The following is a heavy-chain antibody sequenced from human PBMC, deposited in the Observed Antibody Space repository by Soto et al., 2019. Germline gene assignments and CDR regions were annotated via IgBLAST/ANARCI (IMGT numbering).Heavy chain of an antibody. CDR2: IYYSGST. CDR1: GGSVSSGSYY. V-gene: IGHV4-61*01. CDR3: ARQVEVDGDDAFDI. Sequence: QVQLQESGPGLVKPSETLSLTCTVSGGSVSSGSYYWSWIRQPPGKGREWIGYIYYSGSTNYNPSLRSRVAIAVDTSRIQFSLKVSSVTAADTAVYYCARQVEVDGDDAFDIWGQGTMVTVSS. D-gene: IGHD6-19*01. J-gene: IGHJ3*02.